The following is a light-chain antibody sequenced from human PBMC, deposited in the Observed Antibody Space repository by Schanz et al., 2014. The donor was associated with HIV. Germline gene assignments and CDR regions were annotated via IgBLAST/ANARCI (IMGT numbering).Light chain of an antibody. V-gene: IGLV2-8*01. Sequence: QSALTQPPSASGSLGQSVAISCTGTTGDVGYYNSVSWYRQYPGKAPKLMIYEVTKRPSGVPDRFSGSKSGNTASLTVSGLQAEDEAVYYCSSYAGTNNLLFGGGTKLTVL. CDR1: TGDVGYYNS. J-gene: IGLJ2*01. CDR2: EVT. CDR3: SSYAGTNNLL.